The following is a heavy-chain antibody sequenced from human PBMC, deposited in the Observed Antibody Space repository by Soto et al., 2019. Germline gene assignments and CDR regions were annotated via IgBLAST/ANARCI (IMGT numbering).Heavy chain of an antibody. CDR2: IRSNADGGTV. V-gene: IGHV3-15*01. CDR3: TAAGVRGVVMSGMDG. J-gene: IGHJ6*02. D-gene: IGHD3-10*01. Sequence: EVQLVESGGGLVNPGGSLRLSCKTSGFTFSKAWMRWVRQAPGKGLEWVGRIRSNADGGTVEYAAPVKGRFIISRDDSTYTLSLQMNSLDTEDSGVSYCTAAGVRGVVMSGMDGWGQGTGVTVSS. CDR1: GFTFSKAW.